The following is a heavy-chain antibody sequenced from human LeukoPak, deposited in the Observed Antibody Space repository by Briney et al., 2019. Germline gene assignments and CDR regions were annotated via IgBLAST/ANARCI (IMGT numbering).Heavy chain of an antibody. D-gene: IGHD1-26*01. CDR2: IHTSWST. Sequence: SETLSLTCTVSGGSVSDYYWSCMRQPAGKGLEWIGRIHTSWSTNYDPSLKSRVTMSVDTSKSQFSLKLSSVTAADTAVYYCARMVGATRCDIWGQGTMVTVSS. CDR3: ARMVGATRCDI. V-gene: IGHV4-4*07. J-gene: IGHJ3*02. CDR1: GGSVSDYY.